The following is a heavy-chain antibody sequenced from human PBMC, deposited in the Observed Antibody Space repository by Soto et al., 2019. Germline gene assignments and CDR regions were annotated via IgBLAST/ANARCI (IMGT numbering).Heavy chain of an antibody. CDR3: ARDWPRYCSGGSCYGDGWFDP. V-gene: IGHV4-59*01. CDR2: IYYSGST. D-gene: IGHD2-15*01. J-gene: IGHJ5*02. CDR1: GGSISSYY. Sequence: SETLSLTCTVSGGSISSYYWSWIRQPPGKGLEWIGYIYYSGSTNYNPSLKSRVTISVDTSKNQFSLKLSSVTAADTAVYYCARDWPRYCSGGSCYGDGWFDPWGQGTLVSVSS.